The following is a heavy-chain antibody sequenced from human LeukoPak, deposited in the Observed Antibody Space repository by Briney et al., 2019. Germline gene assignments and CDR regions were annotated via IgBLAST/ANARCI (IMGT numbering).Heavy chain of an antibody. CDR3: ARGFSEVRGSPAWFDP. CDR1: GGSFSGYY. Sequence: PSETLSLTCAVSGGSFSGYYWSWIRQPPGKGLEWIGEINHSGSTNYNPSLKSRVTISVDTSKNQFSLKLSSVTAADTAVYYCARGFSEVRGSPAWFDPWGQGTLVTVSS. CDR2: INHSGST. D-gene: IGHD3-10*01. J-gene: IGHJ5*02. V-gene: IGHV4-34*01.